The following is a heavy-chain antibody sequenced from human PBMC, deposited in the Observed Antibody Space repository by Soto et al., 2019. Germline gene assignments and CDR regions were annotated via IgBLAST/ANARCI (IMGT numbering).Heavy chain of an antibody. D-gene: IGHD3-22*01. CDR1: GYTFTSYG. CDR2: ISAYNGNT. V-gene: IGHV1-18*01. Sequence: QVQLVQSGAEVKKPGASVKVSCKASGYTFTSYGISWVRQAPGQGLEWMGWISAYNGNTNYAQKLQGRVTMTTDTXKSPAYMELRSLSSDDTAVYYCARDGYYDSSGLDYWGQGTLVTVSS. J-gene: IGHJ4*02. CDR3: ARDGYYDSSGLDY.